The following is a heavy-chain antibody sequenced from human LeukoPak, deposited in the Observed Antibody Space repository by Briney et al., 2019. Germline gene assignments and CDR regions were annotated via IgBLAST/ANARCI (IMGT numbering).Heavy chain of an antibody. D-gene: IGHD5-18*01. CDR1: GYSFISYW. CDR2: IFPGNSDT. CDR3: VRHNSYALDY. Sequence: PGESLKISCEGSGYSFISYWIGRARQLPGKGLEWMAIIFPGNSDTIYSPSFQGQVTISADKSISTAYLQWRGLKASDTAIYYCVRHNSYALDYWGQGTLVTVSS. J-gene: IGHJ4*02. V-gene: IGHV5-51*01.